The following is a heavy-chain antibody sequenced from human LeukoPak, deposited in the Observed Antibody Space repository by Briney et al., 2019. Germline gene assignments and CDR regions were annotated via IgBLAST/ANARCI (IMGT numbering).Heavy chain of an antibody. CDR3: ARVSRWELAAVCDY. CDR1: GLTFSSYS. Sequence: GGSLRLSCAASGLTFSSYSMNWVRQAPGKGLEWVSSISSSSSYIYYADSVKGRFTISRDNAKNSLYLQMNSLRAEDTAVYYCARVSRWELAAVCDYWGQGTLVTVSS. CDR2: ISSSSSYI. J-gene: IGHJ4*02. V-gene: IGHV3-21*01. D-gene: IGHD1-26*01.